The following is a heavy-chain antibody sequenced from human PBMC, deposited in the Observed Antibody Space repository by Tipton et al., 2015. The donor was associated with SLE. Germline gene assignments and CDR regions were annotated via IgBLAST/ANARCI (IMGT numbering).Heavy chain of an antibody. D-gene: IGHD5-18*01. V-gene: IGHV4-59*12. CDR1: GGSISSYY. CDR2: IYYGGST. Sequence: LRLSCTVSGGSISSYYWSWIRQPPGKGLEWIGYIYYGGSTNYNPSLKSRVTMSVDTSKNQFSLKLSSVTAADTAVYYCARYSDNGVDYWGQGTLVTVSS. CDR3: ARYSDNGVDY. J-gene: IGHJ4*02.